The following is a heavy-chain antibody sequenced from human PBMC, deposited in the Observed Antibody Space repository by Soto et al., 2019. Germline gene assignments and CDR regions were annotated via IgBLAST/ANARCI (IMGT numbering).Heavy chain of an antibody. J-gene: IGHJ4*02. D-gene: IGHD1-20*01. V-gene: IGHV4-31*03. CDR3: ASTFGITGIVFDY. Sequence: SETLSLTCTVSGGSISSGGYYWSWIRQHPGKGLEWIGYIYYSGSTYYNPSLKSRVTISVDTSKNQFSLKLSSVTAADTAVYYCASTFGITGIVFDYWGQGTLVTVSS. CDR1: GGSISSGGYY. CDR2: IYYSGST.